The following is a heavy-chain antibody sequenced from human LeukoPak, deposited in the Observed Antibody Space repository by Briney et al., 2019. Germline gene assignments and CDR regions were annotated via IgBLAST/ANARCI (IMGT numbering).Heavy chain of an antibody. CDR1: GYTFTSYD. CDR3: ARGQTTVTTSDY. D-gene: IGHD4-17*01. J-gene: IGHJ4*02. CDR2: MNPNSGNT. V-gene: IGHV1-8*02. Sequence: GASVKVSCRASGYTFTSYDINWVRQATGQGLEWMGWMNPNSGNTGYAQKFQGRVTMTRNTSISTAYMELSSPRSEDTAVYYCARGQTTVTTSDYWGQGTLVTVSS.